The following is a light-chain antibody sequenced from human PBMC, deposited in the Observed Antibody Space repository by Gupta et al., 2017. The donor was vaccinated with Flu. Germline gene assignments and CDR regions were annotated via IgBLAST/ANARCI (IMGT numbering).Light chain of an antibody. Sequence: DIDMTHSLDSVDRSLVLMATINCKSSLRVLSSHNDMHYLVWYQQKPGQPPTLLIYCASTRASGVPDRFGGSGSGTDFTLTISSLEAEDVAVYYCQQCFSTPLTFGGGTKVEIK. V-gene: IGKV4-1*01. CDR2: CAS. J-gene: IGKJ4*02. CDR1: LRVLSSHNDMHY. CDR3: QQCFSTPLT.